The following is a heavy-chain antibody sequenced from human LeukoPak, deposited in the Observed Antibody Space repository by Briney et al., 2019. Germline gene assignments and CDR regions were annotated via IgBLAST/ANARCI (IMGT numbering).Heavy chain of an antibody. CDR1: VFTFSSYE. J-gene: IGHJ4*02. CDR2: ISSSGSTI. CDR3: ARGPSSPLTH. Sequence: PGGSLRLSCAASVFTFSSYEMNWVRQAPGKGLEWVSYISSSGSTIYYADSVKGRFTISRDNAKNSLYLQMDSLRAEDTAVYYCARGPSSPLTHWGQGTLVTVSS. V-gene: IGHV3-48*03. D-gene: IGHD6-6*01.